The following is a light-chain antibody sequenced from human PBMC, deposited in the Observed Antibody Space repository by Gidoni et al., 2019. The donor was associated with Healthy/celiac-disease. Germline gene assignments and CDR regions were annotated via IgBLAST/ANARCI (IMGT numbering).Light chain of an antibody. V-gene: IGLV1-40*01. CDR2: VNS. CDR3: QSYDSSLSASVV. Sequence: QSVLTHPPSVSGAPGQAVIISCPGSSSNIGAGYDVHWYQQLPGTAPKRLIYVNSNRPSGVPDRFSGSKSGTSASLAITGLQAEDEADDYCQSYDSSLSASVVFGGGTKLTVL. J-gene: IGLJ2*01. CDR1: SSNIGAGYD.